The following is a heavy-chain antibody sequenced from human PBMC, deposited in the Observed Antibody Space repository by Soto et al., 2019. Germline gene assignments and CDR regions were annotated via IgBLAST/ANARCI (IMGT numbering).Heavy chain of an antibody. D-gene: IGHD3-22*01. Sequence: SDTLSLTCAVYGGAFSGYYWSWIRQPPGKGLEWIGEINHGGSTNYNPSLKSRVTISVDTSKNQFSLKLSSVTAADTAVYYCARGASGYYDSSGYYSPYYFDYWGQGTLVTVS. J-gene: IGHJ4*02. CDR2: INHGGST. CDR1: GGAFSGYY. V-gene: IGHV4-34*01. CDR3: ARGASGYYDSSGYYSPYYFDY.